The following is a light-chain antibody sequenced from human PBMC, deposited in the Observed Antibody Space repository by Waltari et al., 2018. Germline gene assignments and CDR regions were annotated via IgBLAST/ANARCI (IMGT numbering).Light chain of an antibody. CDR1: SSDVGGYNY. Sequence: QSALTQPASVSGSPGQSITISCTGTSSDVGGYNYVSWYQQHPGKAPKLMSYEVSNRPSGFSDRFSGSKSGNTASLTISGLQAEDEADYYCSSYTSSSRVFGTGTKVTVL. V-gene: IGLV2-14*01. J-gene: IGLJ1*01. CDR2: EVS. CDR3: SSYTSSSRV.